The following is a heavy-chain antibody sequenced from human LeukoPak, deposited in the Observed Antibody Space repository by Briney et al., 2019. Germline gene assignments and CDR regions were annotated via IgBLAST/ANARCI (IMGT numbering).Heavy chain of an antibody. J-gene: IGHJ3*02. Sequence: PGGSLRLSCAASRLTFSSYWMSWVRQAPGKGLEWVADIKQDGSEKYFADSVKGRFTISRDNAKNSLYLQMNSLRPEDTAVYYCARSTYGAFDIWGQGTMVAVSS. D-gene: IGHD4-17*01. CDR2: IKQDGSEK. CDR3: ARSTYGAFDI. V-gene: IGHV3-7*05. CDR1: RLTFSSYW.